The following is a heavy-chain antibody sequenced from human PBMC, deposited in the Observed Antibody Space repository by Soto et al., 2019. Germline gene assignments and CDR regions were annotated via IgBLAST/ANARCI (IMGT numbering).Heavy chain of an antibody. J-gene: IGHJ4*02. CDR3: AKGGYCSGGSCYSGPGDY. Sequence: EVQLLESGGGLVQPGGSLRLSCAASGFTFSSYAMSWVRQAPGKGLEWVSAISGSGGSTYYADSVKGRFTISRDNYKNTLYLQMNSLRAEDTAVYYCAKGGYCSGGSCYSGPGDYWGQGTLVTVSS. V-gene: IGHV3-23*01. CDR2: ISGSGGST. D-gene: IGHD2-15*01. CDR1: GFTFSSYA.